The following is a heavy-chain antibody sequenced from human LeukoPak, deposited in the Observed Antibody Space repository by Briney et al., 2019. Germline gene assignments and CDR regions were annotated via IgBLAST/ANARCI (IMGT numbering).Heavy chain of an antibody. CDR2: IWYDGSNK. D-gene: IGHD2-21*02. Sequence: PGGSLRLSCAASGFTFSSYGMHWVRQAPGRGLEWVAVIWYDGSNKYYADSVKGRFTTSRDNSRNTLYLQMNSLRAEDRAVYYCAKDFEAYCGGGCYPYFDYWGQGTLVTVSS. V-gene: IGHV3-33*06. CDR1: GFTFSSYG. J-gene: IGHJ4*02. CDR3: AKDFEAYCGGGCYPYFDY.